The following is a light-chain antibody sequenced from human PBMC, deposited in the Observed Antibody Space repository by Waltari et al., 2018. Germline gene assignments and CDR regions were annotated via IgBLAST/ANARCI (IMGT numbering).Light chain of an antibody. V-gene: IGKV4-1*01. CDR1: QSVLYSSNNKNY. Sequence: DIVMTQSPDSLAVSLGERATINCKSSQSVLYSSNNKNYLAWYQQKPGQPPKLLIYWASTRESGLPDRFSGSGSGTDFTLTISSLQAEDVAVYYCQQYYSSPLTFGQGTKLEI. CDR2: WAS. J-gene: IGKJ2*01. CDR3: QQYYSSPLT.